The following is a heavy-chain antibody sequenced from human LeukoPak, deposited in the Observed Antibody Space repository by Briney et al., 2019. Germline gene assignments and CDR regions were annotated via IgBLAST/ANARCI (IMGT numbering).Heavy chain of an antibody. D-gene: IGHD5-18*01. J-gene: IGHJ4*02. CDR1: GGSISSSSYY. CDR2: IYYSGST. V-gene: IGHV4-39*07. CDR3: ARESGYSYGYSGY. Sequence: SETLSLTCTVSGGSISSSSYYWGWIRQPPGKGLEWIGSIYYSGSTYYNPSLKSRVTISVDTSKNQFSLKLSSVTAADTAVYYCARESGYSYGYSGYWGQGTLVTVSS.